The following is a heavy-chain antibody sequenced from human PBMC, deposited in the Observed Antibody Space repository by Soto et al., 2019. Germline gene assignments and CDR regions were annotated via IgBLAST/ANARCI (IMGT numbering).Heavy chain of an antibody. Sequence: GGSLRLSCAAFGFTFSSYAMSWVRQAPGKGLEWVAVISYDGSNKYYADSVKGRFTISRDNSKNTLYLQMNSLRAEDTAVYYCARDSPWGIAAAGTVGNAFDIWGQGTMVTVSS. D-gene: IGHD6-13*01. J-gene: IGHJ3*02. CDR3: ARDSPWGIAAAGTVGNAFDI. CDR1: GFTFSSYA. CDR2: ISYDGSNK. V-gene: IGHV3-30-3*01.